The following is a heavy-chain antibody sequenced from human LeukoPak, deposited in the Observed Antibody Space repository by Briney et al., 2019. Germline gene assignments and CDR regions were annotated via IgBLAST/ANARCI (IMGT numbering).Heavy chain of an antibody. D-gene: IGHD2-15*01. CDR2: ISADNANT. CDR1: GYTFTIYG. Sequence: GASVKVSCKASGYTFTIYGISGVRQAPGQGLEWMGWISADNANTNYAQDLKGRVTMTTDTSTSTAYMELRSLRSDDTAIYYCARDSCSGGACYLGDYWGQGTLVAVSS. CDR3: ARDSCSGGACYLGDY. V-gene: IGHV1-18*01. J-gene: IGHJ4*02.